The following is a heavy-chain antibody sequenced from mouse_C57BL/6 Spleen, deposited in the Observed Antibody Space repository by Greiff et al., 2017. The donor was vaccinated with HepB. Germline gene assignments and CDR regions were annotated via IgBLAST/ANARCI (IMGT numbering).Heavy chain of an antibody. CDR3: ARYDNWDPSWFAY. CDR1: GFTFTDYY. Sequence: EVKVVESGGGLVQPGGSLSLSCAASGFTFTDYYMSWVRQPPGKALEWLGFIRNKANGYTTEYSASVKGRFTISRDNSESILYLQMNALRAEDSATYYCARYDNWDPSWFAYWGQGTPVTVSA. D-gene: IGHD4-1*02. J-gene: IGHJ3*01. V-gene: IGHV7-3*01. CDR2: IRNKANGYTT.